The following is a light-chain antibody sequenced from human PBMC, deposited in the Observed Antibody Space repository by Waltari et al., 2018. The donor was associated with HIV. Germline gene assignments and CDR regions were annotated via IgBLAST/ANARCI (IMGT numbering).Light chain of an antibody. J-gene: IGKJ3*01. CDR1: QGIISY. V-gene: IGKV1-9*01. Sequence: DVQLTQSPSFMSASVGDRITITCRASQGIISYLDWYQQKPGKAPKLLIYAASTLQSGVPSRFSGSGSGTEFTLTISSLQPEDFATYYCQQLNSYPQTFGPGTKVDIK. CDR3: QQLNSYPQT. CDR2: AAS.